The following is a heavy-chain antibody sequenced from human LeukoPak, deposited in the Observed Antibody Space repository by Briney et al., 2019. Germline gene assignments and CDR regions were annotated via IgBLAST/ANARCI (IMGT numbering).Heavy chain of an antibody. Sequence: ASVKVSCKASGYTFSSYYMHWVRQAPGQGLEWMGTINPSGGSTSNAQKFQGRVTMTRDTSTSTVYMELSSLRSEDTAVYYCARDLGTVTTFPYWGQGTLVTVSS. CDR3: ARDLGTVTTFPY. CDR1: GYTFSSYY. D-gene: IGHD4-17*01. J-gene: IGHJ4*02. CDR2: INPSGGST. V-gene: IGHV1-46*01.